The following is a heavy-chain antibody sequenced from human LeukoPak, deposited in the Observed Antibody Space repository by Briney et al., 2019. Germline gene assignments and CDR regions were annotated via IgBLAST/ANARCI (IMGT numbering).Heavy chain of an antibody. J-gene: IGHJ4*02. CDR2: IYYSGST. CDR3: ARHRVRRIGYCSSTSCYESYYFDY. CDR1: GGSISSSSYY. V-gene: IGHV4-39*01. Sequence: SETLSLTCTVSGGSISSSSYYWGWIRQPPGKGLEWIGSIYYSGSTYYNPSLKSRVTISVDTSKNQFSLKLSSVTAADTAVYYCARHRVRRIGYCSSTSCYESYYFDYWGQGTLVTVSS. D-gene: IGHD2-2*03.